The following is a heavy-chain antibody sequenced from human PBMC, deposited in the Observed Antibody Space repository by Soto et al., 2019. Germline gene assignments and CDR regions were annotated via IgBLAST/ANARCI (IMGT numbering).Heavy chain of an antibody. J-gene: IGHJ3*01. Sequence: GESLKISCKVSGYRFSTYWIGWVRQMPGQGLEWMGIVFPEDSKTRYSPSFQGQVTISADKSISTAYLQWTSLQASDTAVYYCARHRLSTWDAFDLWGQGTMVTVSS. D-gene: IGHD2-2*01. V-gene: IGHV5-51*01. CDR3: ARHRLSTWDAFDL. CDR2: VFPEDSKT. CDR1: GYRFSTYW.